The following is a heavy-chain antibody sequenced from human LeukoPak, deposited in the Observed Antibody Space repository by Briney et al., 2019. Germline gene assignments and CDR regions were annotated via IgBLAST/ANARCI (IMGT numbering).Heavy chain of an antibody. Sequence: GGSLRLSCAASGFTFSGSAMHWVRQASGKGLEWVGRIRSKGNSYATAYAASVKGRFTISRDDSKNTAYLQMNSLKTEDTAVYYCTRPLQDYYDSSGYYYAFDIWGQGTMVTVSS. CDR3: TRPLQDYYDSSGYYYAFDI. CDR1: GFTFSGSA. J-gene: IGHJ3*02. D-gene: IGHD3-22*01. V-gene: IGHV3-73*01. CDR2: IRSKGNSYAT.